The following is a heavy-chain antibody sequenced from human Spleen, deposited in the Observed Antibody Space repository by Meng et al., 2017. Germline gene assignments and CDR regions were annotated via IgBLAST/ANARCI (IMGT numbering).Heavy chain of an antibody. CDR3: ARDLIDGYPGLDY. J-gene: IGHJ4*02. D-gene: IGHD5-24*01. CDR1: GFIFADYG. V-gene: IGHV3-20*04. CDR2: INWNGGTT. Sequence: GGSLRLSCAASGFIFADYGVSWVPQAPGKGLEWVSGINWNGGTTDYADSVKGRFTISRDNAKHSLYLQMNSLRAEDTAVYFCARDLIDGYPGLDYWGQGTLVTVSS.